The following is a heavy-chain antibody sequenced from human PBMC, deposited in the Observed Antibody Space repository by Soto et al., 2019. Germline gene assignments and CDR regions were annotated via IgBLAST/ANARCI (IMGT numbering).Heavy chain of an antibody. CDR3: ARGPNRLFSQHYYGSGSLRNWFDP. J-gene: IGHJ5*02. V-gene: IGHV4-34*01. D-gene: IGHD3-10*01. CDR2: INHSGST. Sequence: QVQLQQWGAGLLKPSETLSLTCAVYGGSFSGYYWSWIRQPPGKGLEWIGEINHSGSTNYNPSLKSRVTISVDTSKNQFSLKLSSVTAADTAVYYCARGPNRLFSQHYYGSGSLRNWFDPWGQGTLVTVSS. CDR1: GGSFSGYY.